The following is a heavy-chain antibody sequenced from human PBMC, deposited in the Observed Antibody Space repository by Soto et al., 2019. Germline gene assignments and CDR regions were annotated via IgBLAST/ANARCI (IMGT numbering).Heavy chain of an antibody. CDR2: IKQDGSEK. D-gene: IGHD6-13*01. Sequence: EVQLVESGGGLVQPGGSLRLSCAASGFTFSSYWMSWVRQAPGKGLEWVADIKQDGSEKYYVDSVKGRFTVSRDNAKNSLYLQMNSLRAEDTAVYYCARRTSSTWYSYYGMDVWGQWTTVTVSS. CDR1: GFTFSSYW. CDR3: ARRTSSTWYSYYGMDV. V-gene: IGHV3-7*01. J-gene: IGHJ6*02.